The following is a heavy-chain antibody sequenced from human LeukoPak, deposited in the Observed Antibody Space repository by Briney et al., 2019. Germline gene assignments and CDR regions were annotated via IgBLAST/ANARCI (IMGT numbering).Heavy chain of an antibody. CDR3: AKVHYSRAAAGTGRSGYYFDY. Sequence: GGSLRLSCAASGFTFSSYGMHWVRQAPGKGLEWVAFIRYDGSNKYYADSVKGRFTISRDNSKNTLYLQMNSLRAEDTAVYYCAKVHYSRAAAGTGRSGYYFDYWGQGTLVAVSS. V-gene: IGHV3-30*02. D-gene: IGHD6-13*01. CDR2: IRYDGSNK. CDR1: GFTFSSYG. J-gene: IGHJ4*02.